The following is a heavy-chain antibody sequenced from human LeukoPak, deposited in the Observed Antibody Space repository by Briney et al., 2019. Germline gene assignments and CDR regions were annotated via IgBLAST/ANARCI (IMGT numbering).Heavy chain of an antibody. CDR1: GVTLSSYA. CDR2: ISSSGSGGNT. Sequence: GGSLRLSCAASGVTLSSYAMSWARQAPGKGLEWVSGISSSGSGGNTYYADSVKGRFTISRDSSKNTLFLHMNTLRAEDTAIYYCAKARGTTGWLPYFDYWGQGALVTVSS. V-gene: IGHV3-23*01. J-gene: IGHJ4*02. CDR3: AKARGTTGWLPYFDY. D-gene: IGHD1-14*01.